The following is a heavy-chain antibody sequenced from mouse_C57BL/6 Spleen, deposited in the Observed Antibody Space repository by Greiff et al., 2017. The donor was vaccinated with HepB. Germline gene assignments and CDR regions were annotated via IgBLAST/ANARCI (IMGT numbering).Heavy chain of an antibody. CDR2: ISSGGDYI. Sequence: EVKLVESGEGLVKPGGSLKLSCAASGFTFSSYAMSWVRQTPEKRLEWVAYISSGGDYIYYADTVKGRFTISRDNARNTLDLQMSSLKSEDTAMYYCTRDGSSLYYAMDYWGQGTSVTVSS. CDR1: GFTFSSYA. CDR3: TRDGSSLYYAMDY. V-gene: IGHV5-9-1*02. J-gene: IGHJ4*01. D-gene: IGHD1-1*01.